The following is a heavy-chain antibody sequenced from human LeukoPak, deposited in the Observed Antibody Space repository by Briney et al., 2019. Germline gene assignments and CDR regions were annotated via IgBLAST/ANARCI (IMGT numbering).Heavy chain of an antibody. CDR2: ISPSGGIT. Sequence: ASVKVSCKASGYTFTSYYIHWVRQAPGQGLEWMGMISPSGGITTFAQKFQGRLTMTRDTSTSTVYMELSSLRSEDTAVYYCARVFDSDHAYNWFDPWGQGTLVTVSP. CDR3: ARVFDSDHAYNWFDP. CDR1: GYTFTSYY. J-gene: IGHJ5*02. V-gene: IGHV1-46*01. D-gene: IGHD1-14*01.